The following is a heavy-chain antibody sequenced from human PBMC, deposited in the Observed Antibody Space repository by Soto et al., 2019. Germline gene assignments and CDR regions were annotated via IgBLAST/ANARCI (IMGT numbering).Heavy chain of an antibody. CDR1: GDSVSSNSAA. J-gene: IGHJ6*03. Sequence: QVQLQQSGPGLVKPSQTLSLTCAISGDSVSSNSAAWNWIRQSPSRGLEWLGRTYYRSKWYNDYAVSVKSRITINPDTSKNQCSLQLNSVTPEDTAVYYCASFSGGITPAGSGYYMDYYYYMDVWGKGTTVTVSS. V-gene: IGHV6-1*01. D-gene: IGHD3-22*01. CDR2: TYYRSKWYN. CDR3: ASFSGGITPAGSGYYMDYYYYMDV.